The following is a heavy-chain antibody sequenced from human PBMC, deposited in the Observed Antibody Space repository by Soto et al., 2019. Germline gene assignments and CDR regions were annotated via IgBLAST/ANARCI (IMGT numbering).Heavy chain of an antibody. CDR2: IYYSGST. D-gene: IGHD2-8*01. V-gene: IGHV4-61*01. CDR3: ARETGYCTNGVCSSGLDV. Sequence: LSLTCTVSGGSVSSGSYYWSWIRQPPGKGLEWIGYIYYSGSTNYNPSLKSRVTISVDTSKNQFSLKLSSVTAADTAVYYCARETGYCTNGVCSSGLDVWGQGTTVTVSS. CDR1: GGSVSSGSYY. J-gene: IGHJ6*02.